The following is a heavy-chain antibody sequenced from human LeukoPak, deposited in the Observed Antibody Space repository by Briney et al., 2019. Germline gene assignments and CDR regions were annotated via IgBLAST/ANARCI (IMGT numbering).Heavy chain of an antibody. V-gene: IGHV1-69*05. J-gene: IGHJ2*01. CDR1: GGTFSSYA. Sequence: SVKVSCKASGGTFSSYAISWVRQAPGQGLEWMGGIIPIFGTANYAQKFQGRVTVTRDTSANTAYMELSSLRSEDTAVYYCAREGGSYGWYFDLWGRGTLVTVSS. D-gene: IGHD1-26*01. CDR3: AREGGSYGWYFDL. CDR2: IIPIFGTA.